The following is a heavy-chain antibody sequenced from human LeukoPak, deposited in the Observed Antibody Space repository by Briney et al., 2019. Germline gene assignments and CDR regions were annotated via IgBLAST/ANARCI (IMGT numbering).Heavy chain of an antibody. J-gene: IGHJ4*02. Sequence: GSLRLSCAASGFTFRSYAMSWVRQPPGKGLEWIGNVYYSGSTYYNPSLKSRVTISVDTAKNQFSLNLSSVTAADTAVYYCARLHSIITFGGVFVASFSDYWGQGTLVTVSS. V-gene: IGHV4-39*01. CDR1: GFTFRSYA. CDR3: ARLHSIITFGGVFVASFSDY. D-gene: IGHD3-16*02. CDR2: VYYSGST.